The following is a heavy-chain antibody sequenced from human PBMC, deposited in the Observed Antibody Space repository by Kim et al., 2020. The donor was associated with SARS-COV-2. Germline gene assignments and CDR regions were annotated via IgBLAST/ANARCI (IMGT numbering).Heavy chain of an antibody. J-gene: IGHJ4*02. V-gene: IGHV4-39*01. D-gene: IGHD3-16*02. CDR1: GGSISSSSYY. CDR2: IYYSGST. Sequence: SETLSLTCTVSGGSISSSSYYWGWIRQPPGKGLEWIGSIYYSGSTYYNPSLKSRVTISVDTSKNQFSLKLSSVTAADTAVYYCARRRGGSYHRHFDYWGQGTLVTVSS. CDR3: ARRRGGSYHRHFDY.